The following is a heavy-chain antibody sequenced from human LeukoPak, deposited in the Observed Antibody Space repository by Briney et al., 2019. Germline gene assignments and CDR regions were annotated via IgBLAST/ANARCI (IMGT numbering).Heavy chain of an antibody. CDR3: ARVVYCTGGLCQIFAFDT. J-gene: IGHJ3*02. V-gene: IGHV3-11*01. Sequence: GGSLRLSCFVSGFTFSDYYMSWIRQTPGKGLQWIAYISSSGDTTFYTDSVKGRFTISRDNTKNSVYLQMSNLRAEDTAVYYCARVVYCTGGLCQIFAFDTWGQGTMVTVSS. CDR1: GFTFSDYY. D-gene: IGHD2-8*02. CDR2: ISSSGDTT.